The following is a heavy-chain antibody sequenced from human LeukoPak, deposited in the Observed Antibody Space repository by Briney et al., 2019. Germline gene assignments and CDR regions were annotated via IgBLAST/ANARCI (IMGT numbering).Heavy chain of an antibody. CDR1: GGTFSSYA. D-gene: IGHD3-22*01. CDR2: IIPIFGTA. CDR3: ASLPYYYDSSGYS. Sequence: ASVKVSCKASGGTFSSYAISWVRQAPGQGLEWMGGIIPIFGTANYAQKFQGRVTITADESTSTAYMELSSLRSEDTAVYYCASLPYYYDSSGYSWGQGTLVTVFS. J-gene: IGHJ5*02. V-gene: IGHV1-69*13.